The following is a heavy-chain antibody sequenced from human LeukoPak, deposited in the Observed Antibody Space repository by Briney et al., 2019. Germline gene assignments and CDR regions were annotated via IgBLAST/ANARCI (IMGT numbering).Heavy chain of an antibody. V-gene: IGHV5-51*01. J-gene: IGHJ4*02. CDR2: IYPADSDT. CDR3: ARGADTAMVPPFDS. D-gene: IGHD5-18*01. Sequence: GESLKISCKGSGYTFTSYWIGWVRQMPGKGLEWMGIIYPADSDTRYSPSFQGQVTISADKSINIAYLQWGSLKASDTAMYYCARGADTAMVPPFDSWGQGTLVTVSS. CDR1: GYTFTSYW.